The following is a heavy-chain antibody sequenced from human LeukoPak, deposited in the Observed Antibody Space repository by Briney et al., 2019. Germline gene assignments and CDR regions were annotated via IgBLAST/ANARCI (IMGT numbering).Heavy chain of an antibody. D-gene: IGHD2-2*01. CDR2: IRYDGSNK. V-gene: IGHV3-30*02. Sequence: PGGSLRLSCAASGFTFSSYGMHWVRQAPGKGLEWVAFIRYDGSNKYYADSVKGRFTISRDNSKNTLYLQMNSLRAEDTAVYYCARVRVVPAAIPYYFDYWGQGTLVTVSS. CDR1: GFTFSSYG. J-gene: IGHJ4*02. CDR3: ARVRVVPAAIPYYFDY.